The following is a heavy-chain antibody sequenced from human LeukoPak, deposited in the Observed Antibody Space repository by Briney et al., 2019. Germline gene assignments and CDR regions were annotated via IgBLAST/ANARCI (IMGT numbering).Heavy chain of an antibody. V-gene: IGHV3-21*01. CDR3: AKVDPPRWFDP. Sequence: GGSLRLSCAASGFTFSSYSMNWVRQAPGKGLEWVSSISSSSSYIYYADSVKGRFTISRDNSKNTLYLQMNNLRAEDTAVYYCAKVDPPRWFDPWGQGTLVTVSS. CDR1: GFTFSSYS. J-gene: IGHJ5*02. CDR2: ISSSSSYI.